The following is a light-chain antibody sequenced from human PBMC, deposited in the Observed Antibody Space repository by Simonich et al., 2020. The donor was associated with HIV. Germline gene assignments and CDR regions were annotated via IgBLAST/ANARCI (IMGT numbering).Light chain of an antibody. Sequence: EIVMTQSPATLSVSPGERATPSCRASQSVSSNLAWYQQKPGQSPRLLIYGASTRAAGIPARFSGSGSGTEFSLTISSLKSEDFVVYNCQQYNNWPNTFGQGTKLEIK. CDR2: GAS. CDR3: QQYNNWPNT. J-gene: IGKJ2*01. CDR1: QSVSSN. V-gene: IGKV3-15*01.